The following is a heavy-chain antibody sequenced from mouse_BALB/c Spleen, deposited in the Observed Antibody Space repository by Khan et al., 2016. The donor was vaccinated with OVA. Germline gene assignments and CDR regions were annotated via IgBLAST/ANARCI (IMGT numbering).Heavy chain of an antibody. CDR1: GYTLTSYT. J-gene: IGHJ3*01. CDR2: INPSNSYT. D-gene: IGHD2-14*01. CDR3: ERERAYYRSDGWFAY. Sequence: QVQLQQSGAELARPGASVKMSCKASGYTLTSYTMHWIKQRPGQGLEWIGYINPSNSYTNYNQKFKDKATLTADKSSSTAYMQLSSLTSEDSAVYYCERERAYYRSDGWFAYWGQGTLVTVSA. V-gene: IGHV1-4*01.